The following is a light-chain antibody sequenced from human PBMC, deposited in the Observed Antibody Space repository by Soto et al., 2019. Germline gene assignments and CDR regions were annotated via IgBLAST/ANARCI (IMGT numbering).Light chain of an antibody. CDR2: DVT. CDR3: NSYTSASTYV. CDR1: GSDIGSYNY. J-gene: IGLJ1*01. Sequence: QSALTQPASVSGSPGQSITISCTGTGSDIGSYNYVSWYQHHPGKVPKFIIYDVTNRPSGVSDRFSGSKSGNTASLTISGLQAEDEADYYCNSYTSASTYVFGTGTKLTVX. V-gene: IGLV2-14*03.